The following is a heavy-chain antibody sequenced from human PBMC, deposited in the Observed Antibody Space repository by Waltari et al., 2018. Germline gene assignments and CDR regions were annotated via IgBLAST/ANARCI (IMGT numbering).Heavy chain of an antibody. V-gene: IGHV3-66*02. CDR3: VREDGTRAFFYMDV. CDR1: GFTVSSSY. Sequence: QLVESGGGLVQPGGYLRLSCAGSGFTVSSSYMSWVRQAPGKGLEWVSIMYRGGGTNYADSVKGRFTISRDNSKNTLYLQMSSLRPEDTAVYYCVREDGTRAFFYMDVWGKGTTVTVSS. CDR2: MYRGGGT. J-gene: IGHJ6*03. D-gene: IGHD1-1*01.